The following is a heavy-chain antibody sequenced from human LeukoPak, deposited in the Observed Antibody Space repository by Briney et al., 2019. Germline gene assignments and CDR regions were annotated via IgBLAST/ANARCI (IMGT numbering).Heavy chain of an antibody. V-gene: IGHV1-2*02. D-gene: IGHD1-26*01. CDR3: ARDLIGVGAPLPYFAY. CDR2: INPNSGGT. Sequence: GASVKVSCKASGYTFTGYYMHWVRQAPGQGLEWMGWINPNSGGTNYAQKFQGRVTRTRDTSISTAYMELSRLRSDDTAVYYCARDLIGVGAPLPYFAYWGQGTLVTVSS. J-gene: IGHJ4*02. CDR1: GYTFTGYY.